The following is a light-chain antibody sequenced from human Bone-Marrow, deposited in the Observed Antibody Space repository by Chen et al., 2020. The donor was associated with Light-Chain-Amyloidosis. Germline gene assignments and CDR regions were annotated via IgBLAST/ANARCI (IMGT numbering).Light chain of an antibody. CDR3: QSYQGSSQGG. CDR1: SGSIATNY. V-gene: IGLV6-57*01. J-gene: IGLJ2*01. Sequence: NFMLTQPHSVSESPGKTVIISCTRSSGSIATNYVQWYQQRPGSSPTPVIYEDDQRPSGVPDPFAGAIDRCSDSASLSRSGLKNEEEADYYCQSYQGSSQGGIGGGSKLT. CDR2: EDD.